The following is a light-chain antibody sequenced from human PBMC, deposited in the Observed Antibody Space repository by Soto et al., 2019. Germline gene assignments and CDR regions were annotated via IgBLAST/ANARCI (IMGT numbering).Light chain of an antibody. CDR3: QQINNFPLT. CDR1: QGIGNW. V-gene: IGKV1D-12*01. CDR2: AAS. Sequence: DIQMTQSPSSVSASVGDRVTITCRASQGIGNWLAWYQQKPGRVPKLLIYAASRLQSGVPSRFSGSGSGTDFTLTISSLHPEDSATYYCQQINNFPLTFGGGTEVEIK. J-gene: IGKJ4*01.